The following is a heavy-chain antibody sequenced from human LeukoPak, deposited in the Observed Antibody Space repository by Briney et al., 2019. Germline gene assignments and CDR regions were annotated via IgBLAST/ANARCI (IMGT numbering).Heavy chain of an antibody. CDR1: GFSFSIYG. CDR2: ISSSSSNI. Sequence: GGSLRLSCAASGFSFSIYGMNWVRQAPGKGLEWVSYISSSSSNINYADSVRGRFTISRDNAKNSLYLHVDSLRVEDMAVYYCARGGAARPDYWGQGTLVTVSS. D-gene: IGHD6-6*01. CDR3: ARGGAARPDY. V-gene: IGHV3-21*01. J-gene: IGHJ4*02.